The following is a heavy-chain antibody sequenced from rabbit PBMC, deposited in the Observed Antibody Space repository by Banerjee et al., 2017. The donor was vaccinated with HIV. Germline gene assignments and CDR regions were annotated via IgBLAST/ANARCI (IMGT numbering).Heavy chain of an antibody. D-gene: IGHD4-1*01. J-gene: IGHJ4*01. CDR2: IYAGSSGST. CDR3: ARDQGSGWGGHNL. CDR1: GFDFSSSGY. Sequence: QSLEESGGDLVKPGASLTLTCKASGFDFSSSGYMCWVRQAPGKGLEWIACIYAGSSGSTYYASWAKGRFTISKTSSTTVTLQMTSLTAADTATYFCARDQGSGWGGHNLWGPGTLVTVS. V-gene: IGHV1S40*01.